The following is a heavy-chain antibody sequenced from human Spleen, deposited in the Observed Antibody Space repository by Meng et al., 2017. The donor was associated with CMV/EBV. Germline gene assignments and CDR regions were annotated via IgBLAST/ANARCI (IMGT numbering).Heavy chain of an antibody. CDR1: GYTFTGYY. D-gene: IGHD3-10*01. J-gene: IGHJ3*02. Sequence: ASVKVSCKASGYTFTGYYMHWVRQAPGQGLEWMGWINPNSGGTNYAQKFQGRVTMTRDTSISTAYMELSRLRSDDTAVYYCAREHITRVRGEAFDIWGQGTMVTVSS. CDR2: INPNSGGT. CDR3: AREHITRVRGEAFDI. V-gene: IGHV1-2*02.